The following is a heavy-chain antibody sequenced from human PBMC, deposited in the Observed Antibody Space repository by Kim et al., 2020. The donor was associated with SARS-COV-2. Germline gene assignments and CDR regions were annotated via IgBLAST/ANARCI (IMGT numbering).Heavy chain of an antibody. CDR3: ARDPYATSTDAFDI. D-gene: IGHD5-12*01. Sequence: SETLSLTCTVSGGSISSGDYYWSWIRQPPGKGLEWIGYIYYSGSTYYNPSLKSRVTISVDTSKNQFSLKLSSVTAADTAVYYCARDPYATSTDAFDIWGQGTMVTVSS. J-gene: IGHJ3*02. CDR2: IYYSGST. CDR1: GGSISSGDYY. V-gene: IGHV4-30-4*01.